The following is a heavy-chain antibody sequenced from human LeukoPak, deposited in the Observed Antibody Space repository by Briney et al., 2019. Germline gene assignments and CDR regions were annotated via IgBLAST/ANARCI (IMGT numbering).Heavy chain of an antibody. CDR3: ARSSRRNSLRVFGVVTKDQYYFDS. D-gene: IGHD3-3*01. J-gene: IGHJ4*02. CDR1: RGSISGYS. V-gene: IGHV4-59*12. CDR2: IYYSWDT. Sequence: SETLSLTCTVSRGSISGYSWSWIRQSPGGGLGWIGHIYYSWDTAYTPSLRSRVTLSVDTSKNQFSLKLRSVTAADTAVYYCARSSRRNSLRVFGVVTKDQYYFDSWGQGTLVTVSS.